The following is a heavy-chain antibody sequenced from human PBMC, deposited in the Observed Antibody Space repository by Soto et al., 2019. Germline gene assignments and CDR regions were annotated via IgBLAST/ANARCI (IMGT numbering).Heavy chain of an antibody. CDR2: ISYDGSHK. CDR3: AKDRESYTSSSYFFDY. CDR1: GFTFSSYG. Sequence: GGSLRLSCAASGFTFSSYGMHWVSQAQGKGLECVAVISYDGSHKYYADSVKGRFTISRDNSKNTLYLQMNSLRAEDTAVYYCAKDRESYTSSSYFFDYWGQGTLVTVSS. D-gene: IGHD6-6*01. V-gene: IGHV3-30*18. J-gene: IGHJ4*02.